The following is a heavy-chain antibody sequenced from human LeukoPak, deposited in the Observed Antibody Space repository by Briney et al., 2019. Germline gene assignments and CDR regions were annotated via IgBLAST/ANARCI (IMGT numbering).Heavy chain of an antibody. CDR1: GFTFSSYA. J-gene: IGHJ4*02. CDR2: ISYDGSNK. V-gene: IGHV3-30-3*01. Sequence: PGRSLRLSCAASGFTFSSYAMHWVRQAPGKGLEWVAVISYDGSNKYYADSVKGRFTISRDNSKNTLYLQMNSLRAEDTAVYYCARDHYYYDSSGYYSWGQGTLVTVSS. CDR3: ARDHYYYDSSGYYS. D-gene: IGHD3-22*01.